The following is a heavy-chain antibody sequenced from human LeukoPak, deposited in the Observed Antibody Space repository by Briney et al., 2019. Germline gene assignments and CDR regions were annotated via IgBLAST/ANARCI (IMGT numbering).Heavy chain of an antibody. J-gene: IGHJ4*02. CDR1: GGSFSGYY. CDR2: INHSGST. CDR3: ARQLAGYVDY. D-gene: IGHD2-15*01. Sequence: PSETLSLTCAVYGGSFSGYYWSWIRQPPGKGLEWIGEINHSGSTNYNPSLKSRVTISVDTSKNQFSLQLRSVTPDDTAVYYCARQLAGYVDYWGQGSRVTVSS. V-gene: IGHV4-34*01.